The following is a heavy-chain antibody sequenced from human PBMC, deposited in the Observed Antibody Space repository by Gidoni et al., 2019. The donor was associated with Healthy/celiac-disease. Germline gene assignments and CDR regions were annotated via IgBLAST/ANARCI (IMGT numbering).Heavy chain of an antibody. D-gene: IGHD3-22*01. CDR1: GFTFGRDS. J-gene: IGHJ4*02. CDR3: ARDPREDSSGYYEDY. Sequence: EVQLVESGGGLVKPGGSLRLSCAASGFTFGRDSMTWVRQAPGKGLEWVSAISSSSSYIYYADSVKGRFTISRDNAKNSLYLQMNSLRAEDTAVYYCARDPREDSSGYYEDYWGQGTLVTVAS. V-gene: IGHV3-21*01. CDR2: ISSSSSYI.